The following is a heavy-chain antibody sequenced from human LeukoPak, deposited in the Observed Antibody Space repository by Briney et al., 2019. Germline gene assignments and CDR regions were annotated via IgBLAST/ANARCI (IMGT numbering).Heavy chain of an antibody. D-gene: IGHD2/OR15-2a*01. CDR1: GFTFDDYA. V-gene: IGHV3-9*01. Sequence: PGGSLRLSCAASGFTFDDYAMHWVRQAPGKGLEWVSGIYWNSGSIGYAYSVRGRFTISRDDAKNSLFLQMNSLRAEDTATYYCARGEFGDYYYFYMDVWGKGTTVTVSS. J-gene: IGHJ6*03. CDR3: ARGEFGDYYYFYMDV. CDR2: IYWNSGSI.